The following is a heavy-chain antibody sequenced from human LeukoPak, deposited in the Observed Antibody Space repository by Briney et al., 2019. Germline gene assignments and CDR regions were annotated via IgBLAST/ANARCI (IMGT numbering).Heavy chain of an antibody. Sequence: PGGSLRLSCAASGFTFRSYWMTWVRQAPGKGLEWVANIKKDGSEKYYVDAVKGRFTISRDDAKSSLYPQMNSLTAEDTAVYFCARDCSTISCYSYHAFDLWGQGTMVTVSS. D-gene: IGHD2-2*01. CDR3: ARDCSTISCYSYHAFDL. V-gene: IGHV3-7*04. J-gene: IGHJ3*01. CDR2: IKKDGSEK. CDR1: GFTFRSYW.